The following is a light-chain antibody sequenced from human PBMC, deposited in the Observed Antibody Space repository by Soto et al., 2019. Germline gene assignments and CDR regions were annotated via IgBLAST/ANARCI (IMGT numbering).Light chain of an antibody. CDR2: EVS. J-gene: IGLJ1*01. V-gene: IGLV2-23*02. Sequence: QSALTQPASVSGSPGQSITISCTGSSGDIGNYDLVSWYQQIPGRAPKLMIFEVSRRPSGVSERFSGSKSGNTASLTISGLQAEDEADYYCCSFTSSNTHVFGTGTKVTVL. CDR3: CSFTSSNTHV. CDR1: SGDIGNYDL.